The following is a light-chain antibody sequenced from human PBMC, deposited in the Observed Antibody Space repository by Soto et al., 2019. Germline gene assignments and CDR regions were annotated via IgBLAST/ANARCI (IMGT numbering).Light chain of an antibody. CDR3: QQYNSVMWT. CDR2: EAS. CDR1: QSVITW. J-gene: IGKJ1*01. V-gene: IGKV1-5*03. Sequence: DIQMTQSPSTLSASIGDRVTITCRTSQSVITWLALYQQKPGRAPKLLIYEASTLQSGVPSRFSGSGSGTDFTLTISSLQPDDVATYYCQQYNSVMWTFGQGTKVDI.